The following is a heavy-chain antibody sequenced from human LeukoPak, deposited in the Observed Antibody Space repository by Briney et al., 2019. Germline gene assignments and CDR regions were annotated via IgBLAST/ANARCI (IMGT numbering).Heavy chain of an antibody. J-gene: IGHJ3*02. D-gene: IGHD3-10*01. CDR1: GFTFSSSA. Sequence: GGSLRLSCAASGFTFSSSAMNWVRQAPGKGLDWVSIMYSDGSTYYADSVKGRFTISRDSSKNTLYLQMNSLRAEDTAVYYCARDAERIRATDGFDIWGQGTMVTVSS. CDR2: MYSDGST. CDR3: ARDAERIRATDGFDI. V-gene: IGHV3-66*01.